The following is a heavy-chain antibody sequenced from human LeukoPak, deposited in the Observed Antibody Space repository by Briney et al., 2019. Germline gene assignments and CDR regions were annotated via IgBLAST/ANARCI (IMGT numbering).Heavy chain of an antibody. CDR2: IYSGSNT. V-gene: IGHV3-53*01. CDR1: GFSVSSNY. CDR3: ARPTGYCSSTSCYENAFDI. J-gene: IGHJ3*02. Sequence: GGSVRLSCAASGFSVSSNYMSWVRQAPGKGLEWVSVIYSGSNTYYTDSVKGRFTISRDNSKNTLYLQMNSLRAEDTAVYYCARPTGYCSSTSCYENAFDIWGQGTMVTVSS. D-gene: IGHD2-2*01.